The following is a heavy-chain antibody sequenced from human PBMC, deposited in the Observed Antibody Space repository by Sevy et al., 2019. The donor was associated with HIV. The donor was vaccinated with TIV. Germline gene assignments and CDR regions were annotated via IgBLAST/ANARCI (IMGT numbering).Heavy chain of an antibody. D-gene: IGHD1-26*01. CDR3: AKNPHGHPLGANHFDY. CDR2: ISGSGGST. V-gene: IGHV3-23*01. J-gene: IGHJ4*02. Sequence: GGSLRLSCAASGFTFSSYAMSWVRQAPGKGLEWVSAISGSGGSTYYADSVKGRFTISRDNSKNTLYLQMNSLRAEDTAVYYCAKNPHGHPLGANHFDYWGQGTLVTVSS. CDR1: GFTFSSYA.